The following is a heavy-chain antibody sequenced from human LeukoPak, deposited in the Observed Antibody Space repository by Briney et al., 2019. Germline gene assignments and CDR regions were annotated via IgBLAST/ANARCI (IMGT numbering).Heavy chain of an antibody. CDR3: ARVLRPAAMQDAFDI. CDR2: IYSGGST. V-gene: IGHV3-53*01. J-gene: IGHJ3*02. Sequence: GGSLRLSCAASGFTVSSNYMSWVRQAPGKGLEWVSVIYSGGSTYYADSVKGRFTISRDNSKNTLYLQMNSLRAEDTAVYYCARVLRPAAMQDAFDIWGQGTMVTVSS. CDR1: GFTVSSNY. D-gene: IGHD2-2*01.